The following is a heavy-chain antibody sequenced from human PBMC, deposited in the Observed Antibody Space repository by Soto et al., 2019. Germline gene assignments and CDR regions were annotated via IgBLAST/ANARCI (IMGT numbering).Heavy chain of an antibody. V-gene: IGHV3-72*01. D-gene: IGHD2-2*02. CDR2: TRNKANSYTT. CDR1: GFTFSDHY. CDR3: ARLYEAGGDAFDI. J-gene: IGHJ3*02. Sequence: EVQLVESGGGLVQPGGSLRLSCAASGFTFSDHYMDWVRQAPGKGLEWVGRTRNKANSYTTEYAASVKGRFTISRDDSKNSLYLQMNSLKTEDPAVYYWARLYEAGGDAFDIWGQGTMVTVSS.